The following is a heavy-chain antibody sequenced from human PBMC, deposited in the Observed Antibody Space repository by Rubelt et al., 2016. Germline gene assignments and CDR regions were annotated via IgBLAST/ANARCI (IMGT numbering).Heavy chain of an antibody. CDR2: INYSGRT. D-gene: IGHD3-22*01. CDR1: GGSFSGYY. V-gene: IGHV4-34*01. Sequence: QVQLQQWGAGLLKPSETLSLTCAVYGGSFSGYYWRWIRQPPGKGLEWIGEINYSGRTNHNPSLTNRVTISVDTSKNQFSLKLSSVTAADTAVYYGARRGGQSSGFFDFDYWGQGFMVTVSS. J-gene: IGHJ4*02. CDR3: ARRGGQSSGFFDFDY.